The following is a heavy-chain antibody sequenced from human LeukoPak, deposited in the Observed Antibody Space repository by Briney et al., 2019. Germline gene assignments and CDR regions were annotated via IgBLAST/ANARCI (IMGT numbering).Heavy chain of an antibody. D-gene: IGHD6-19*01. Sequence: SVKVSCKASGGTFSSYAISWVRQAPGQGLEWMGGIIPIFGTANYAQKFQGRVTITADESTSTAYMELSSLRSEDTAVYYCAREAVAGPYYYYGMDVWDQGTTVTVSS. CDR1: GGTFSSYA. V-gene: IGHV1-69*13. J-gene: IGHJ6*02. CDR3: AREAVAGPYYYYGMDV. CDR2: IIPIFGTA.